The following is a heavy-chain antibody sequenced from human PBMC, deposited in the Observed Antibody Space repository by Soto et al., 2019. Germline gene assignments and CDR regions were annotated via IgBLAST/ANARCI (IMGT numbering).Heavy chain of an antibody. J-gene: IGHJ4*02. D-gene: IGHD3-9*01. CDR3: ARVPRSYGRYFLFDY. CDR2: ISSSVSTI. Sequence: RGSLIFSCAASVFTFSDYDMSWIRQAPVKGLEWVAFISSSVSTIYYAYSVNGRFTISRYNSKHSLYLQMNRLTAADTAVYYCARVPRSYGRYFLFDYWGQGTLVTVSS. CDR1: VFTFSDYD. V-gene: IGHV3-11*01.